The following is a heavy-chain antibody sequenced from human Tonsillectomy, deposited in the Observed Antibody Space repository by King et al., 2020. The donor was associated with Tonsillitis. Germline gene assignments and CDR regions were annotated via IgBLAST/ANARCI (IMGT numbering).Heavy chain of an antibody. Sequence: DVQLVESGGGLVQPGGSLRLSCAASGFTFSNYAMSWVRQAPGEGLEWVSSIGGRGGSTYYADSGKGRFTISKDYSKNTLYLQMNSLRAEDTAVYYCAKDQHGYCSGRDCYGWFYFDYWGQGTLVTVSS. CDR1: GFTFSNYA. D-gene: IGHD2-15*01. CDR2: IGGRGGST. J-gene: IGHJ4*02. V-gene: IGHV3-23*04. CDR3: AKDQHGYCSGRDCYGWFYFDY.